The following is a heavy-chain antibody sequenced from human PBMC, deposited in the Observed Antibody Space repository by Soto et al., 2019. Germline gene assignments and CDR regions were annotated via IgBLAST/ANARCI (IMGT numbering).Heavy chain of an antibody. Sequence: VQLLESGGGLVQPGGSLRLSCAASGFTFSSYAMSWVRQAPGKGPEWVAVISYDGSNKYYADSVKGRFTISRDNSKNTLYLQMNSLRAEDTAVYYCATDSTYYYDSSGYSLPDYWGQGTLVTVSS. D-gene: IGHD3-22*01. V-gene: IGHV3-30-3*01. CDR3: ATDSTYYYDSSGYSLPDY. J-gene: IGHJ4*02. CDR1: GFTFSSYA. CDR2: ISYDGSNK.